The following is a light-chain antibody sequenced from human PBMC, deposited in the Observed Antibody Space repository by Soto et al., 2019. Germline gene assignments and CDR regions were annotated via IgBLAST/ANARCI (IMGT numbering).Light chain of an antibody. CDR1: SSDVGGYNY. Sequence: QSALTQPASVSGSPGQSITISCTGTSSDVGGYNYVSWYQHLPGKAPKLMIYDVSNRPSGVSNRFSGSKSGNTASLTISGLRPEEEADYYSSSYTRSSTVVFGGGTKLPVL. CDR2: DVS. J-gene: IGLJ2*01. V-gene: IGLV2-14*03. CDR3: SSYTRSSTVV.